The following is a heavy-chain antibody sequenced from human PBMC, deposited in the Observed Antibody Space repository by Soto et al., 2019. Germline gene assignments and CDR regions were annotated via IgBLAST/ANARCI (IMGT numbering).Heavy chain of an antibody. Sequence: PGGSLRLSCAASGFTFSSYSMNWVRQAPGKGLEWVSYISSSSSTIYYAGSVKGRFTISRDNAKNSLYLQMNSLRDEDTAVYYCARENVLRFLEWSIDPPYYYYGMDVWGQGTTVTVSS. CDR2: ISSSSSTI. D-gene: IGHD3-3*01. CDR1: GFTFSSYS. CDR3: ARENVLRFLEWSIDPPYYYYGMDV. J-gene: IGHJ6*02. V-gene: IGHV3-48*02.